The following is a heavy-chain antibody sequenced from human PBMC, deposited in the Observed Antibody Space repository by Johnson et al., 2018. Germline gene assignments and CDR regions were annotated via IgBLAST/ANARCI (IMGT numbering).Heavy chain of an antibody. Sequence: VQLVESGGGLVQPGGSLKLSCAASGFTFSGSAMHWVRQASGKGLEWVGRIRSKANSYATAYAASVKCRFTISRDDSKNTAYLQMNSLKTEDTAVDYCNRLRTTVNYYYYYMDVWGKWTTVTVSS. V-gene: IGHV3-73*01. CDR3: NRLRTTVNYYYYYMDV. CDR2: IRSKANSYAT. D-gene: IGHD4-11*01. CDR1: GFTFSGSA. J-gene: IGHJ6*03.